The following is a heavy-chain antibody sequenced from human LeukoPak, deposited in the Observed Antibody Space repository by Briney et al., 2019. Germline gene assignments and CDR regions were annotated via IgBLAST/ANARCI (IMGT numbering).Heavy chain of an antibody. Sequence: GGSLRLSYAASGFTFSSYGMHWVRQAPGKGLEWMANMKEDGSEKYYVDSVKGRFTISRDNAKNSLYLQTNSLRAEDTAVYYCARLRAFDIWGQGTMVTVSS. CDR3: ARLRAFDI. V-gene: IGHV3-7*01. D-gene: IGHD2-21*02. CDR2: MKEDGSEK. CDR1: GFTFSSYG. J-gene: IGHJ3*02.